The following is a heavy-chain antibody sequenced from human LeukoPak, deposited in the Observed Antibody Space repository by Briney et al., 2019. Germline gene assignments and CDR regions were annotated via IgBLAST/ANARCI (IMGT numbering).Heavy chain of an antibody. J-gene: IGHJ5*02. Sequence: SETLSLTCTVSGGSISSGGYYWSWIRQHPGKGLEWIGYIYYSGSTYYNPSLKSRVTISVDTSKNQFSLKLSSVTAADTAVYYCARYYYGSGSYPLYNWFDPWGQGTLVTVSS. CDR1: GGSISSGGYY. CDR2: IYYSGST. D-gene: IGHD3-10*01. CDR3: ARYYYGSGSYPLYNWFDP. V-gene: IGHV4-31*03.